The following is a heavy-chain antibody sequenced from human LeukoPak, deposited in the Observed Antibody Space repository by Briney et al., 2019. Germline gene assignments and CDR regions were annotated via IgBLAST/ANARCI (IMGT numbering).Heavy chain of an antibody. D-gene: IGHD1-14*01. CDR2: ISSSSSYI. CDR1: GFTFSSYT. J-gene: IGHJ4*02. V-gene: IGHV3-21*01. CDR3: ARLPNKNQPLREDS. Sequence: GGSLRLSCAASGFTFSSYTMDWVRQAPGKGLEWVSSISSSSSYIYYADSVKGRFTISRDNAKNSLYLQMNSLRAEDTAVYFCARLPNKNQPLREDSWGQGTLVTVSS.